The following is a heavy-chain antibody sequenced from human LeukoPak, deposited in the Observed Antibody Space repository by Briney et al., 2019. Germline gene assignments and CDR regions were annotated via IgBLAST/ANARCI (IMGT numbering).Heavy chain of an antibody. CDR1: GGSVNSGGYY. CDR2: IHYSGST. D-gene: IGHD3-10*01. CDR3: ARDTLFASGSAKYGMDV. V-gene: IGHV4-31*03. J-gene: IGHJ6*01. Sequence: PSQTLSLTCTVSGGSVNSGGYYWTWIRQHPGRGLEWIGYIHYSGSTYHNPSLEGRLAISVDTSANHISLSLSSVTAADTGVYFCARDTLFASGSAKYGMDVWGQGTTVIVSS.